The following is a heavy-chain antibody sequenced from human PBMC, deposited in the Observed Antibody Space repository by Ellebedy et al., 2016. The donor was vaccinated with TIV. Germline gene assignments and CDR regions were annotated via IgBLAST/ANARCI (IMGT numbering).Heavy chain of an antibody. D-gene: IGHD6-19*01. Sequence: AASVKVSCKASGYTFTSYFMHWVRQAPGQGLEWMGIINPSVGSTTSAQKLQGRVTMIRETSTSTVYMELSSLRSEETAVYYCARARSSGWLHTPDYWGQGTLVTVSS. V-gene: IGHV1-46*04. CDR1: GYTFTSYF. J-gene: IGHJ4*02. CDR3: ARARSSGWLHTPDY. CDR2: INPSVGST.